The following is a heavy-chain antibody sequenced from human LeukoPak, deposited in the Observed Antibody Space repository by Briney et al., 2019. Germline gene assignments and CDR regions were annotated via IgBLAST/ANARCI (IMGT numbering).Heavy chain of an antibody. CDR2: IYTSGST. J-gene: IGHJ5*02. V-gene: IGHV4-61*02. CDR1: GGSISSGSYY. D-gene: IGHD3-10*01. CDR3: ARGKARYYGSGTPYNWFDP. Sequence: SQTLSLTCTVSGGSISSGSYYWSWIRQPAGKGLEWIGRIYTSGSTNYNPSLKSRVTISVDTSKNQFSLKLSSVTAADTAVYYCARGKARYYGSGTPYNWFDPWGQGTLVTVSS.